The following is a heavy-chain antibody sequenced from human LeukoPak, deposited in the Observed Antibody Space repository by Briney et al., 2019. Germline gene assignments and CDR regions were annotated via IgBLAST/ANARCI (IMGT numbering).Heavy chain of an antibody. CDR3: ARSITGTPFFDY. J-gene: IGHJ4*02. D-gene: IGHD1-20*01. Sequence: SETLSLTCTVSGGSISSGGYYWRWIRQHPGKGLEWIGYIYYSGSTYYNPSLKSRVTISVDMSKNHLSLKLSSVTAADTAVYYCARSITGTPFFDYWGQGTLVTVSS. CDR2: IYYSGST. CDR1: GGSISSGGYY. V-gene: IGHV4-31*03.